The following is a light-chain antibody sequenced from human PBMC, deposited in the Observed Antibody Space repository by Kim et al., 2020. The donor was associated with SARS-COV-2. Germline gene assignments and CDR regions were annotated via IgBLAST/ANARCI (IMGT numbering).Light chain of an antibody. V-gene: IGKV3-15*01. CDR3: QQYDKWPLT. J-gene: IGKJ4*01. CDR1: QSIGTS. Sequence: VSPGETATLSCRASQSIGTSLAWYQQKPGQPPALLINDASTRATGVPTRFSGSGSGTEFTLTISGLKSEDFAVYYCQQYDKWPLTSGGGTKMQI. CDR2: DAS.